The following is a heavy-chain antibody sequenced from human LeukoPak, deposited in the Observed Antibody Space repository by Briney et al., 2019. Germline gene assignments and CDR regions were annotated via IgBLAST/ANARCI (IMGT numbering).Heavy chain of an antibody. CDR1: GFTFSTYS. CDR3: ARDGSRGNLVTAPDF. D-gene: IGHD2-21*02. V-gene: IGHV3-21*01. J-gene: IGHJ4*02. Sequence: GGSLRLSCAASGFTFSTYSMNWVRQAPGKGLEWVSSITSSRIYIYYADSVKGRFTISRDNAKNSLYLQMNSLRAEDTAVYYCARDGSRGNLVTAPDFWGQGTMVTVSS. CDR2: ITSSRIYI.